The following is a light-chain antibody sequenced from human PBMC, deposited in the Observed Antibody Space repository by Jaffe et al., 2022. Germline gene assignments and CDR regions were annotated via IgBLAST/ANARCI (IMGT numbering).Light chain of an antibody. V-gene: IGKV1-5*03. CDR1: QSIGSW. Sequence: DIQMTQSPSTLSASVGDRVTIICRASQSIGSWLAWYQQKPGKAPKVLIYKASSLESGVPSRFSGSGSGTEFTLTISSLQPDDFATYYCQQYNSYSGTFGQGTKVEIK. CDR2: KAS. CDR3: QQYNSYSGT. J-gene: IGKJ1*01.